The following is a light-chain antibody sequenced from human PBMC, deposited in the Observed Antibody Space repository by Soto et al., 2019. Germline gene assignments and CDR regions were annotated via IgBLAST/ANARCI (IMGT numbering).Light chain of an antibody. J-gene: IGKJ3*01. V-gene: IGKV1-5*01. CDR1: QSIRSW. CDR3: KHYHEYSST. Sequence: DIQMTQSPSTLSASVGDRITITCRASQSIRSWLAWYQQKTEKAPTLLIYDDSILESGVPSWLSGSGSGTEITLTISSLKPDDFVTYYCKHYHEYSSTFGPGTKVDI. CDR2: DDS.